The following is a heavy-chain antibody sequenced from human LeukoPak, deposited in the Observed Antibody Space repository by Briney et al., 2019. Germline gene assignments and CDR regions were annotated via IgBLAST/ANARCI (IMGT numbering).Heavy chain of an antibody. CDR2: IYHSGST. V-gene: IGHV4-4*02. CDR1: GGSISSSNW. Sequence: SETLSLTCTVSGGSISSSNWWSWVRQPPGKGLEWIGEIYHSGSTNYNPSLKSRVTISVDKSKNQFSLKLSSVTAADTAVYYCASRTREYCSGGSCYNWFDPWGQGTLVTVSS. CDR3: ASRTREYCSGGSCYNWFDP. J-gene: IGHJ5*02. D-gene: IGHD2-15*01.